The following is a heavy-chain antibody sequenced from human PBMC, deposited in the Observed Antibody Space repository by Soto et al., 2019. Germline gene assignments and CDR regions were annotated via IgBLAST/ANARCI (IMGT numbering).Heavy chain of an antibody. J-gene: IGHJ5*02. Sequence: SETLSLTCTVSGGSISSSSYYWGWLRQPPGKGLVWIGSIYYSGSTYYNPSLKSRVTISVDTSKNQFSLKLSSVTAADTAVYYCARHSSDSYYDFWSGYSWFDPWGQGTLVTVSS. CDR2: IYYSGST. V-gene: IGHV4-39*01. CDR3: ARHSSDSYYDFWSGYSWFDP. D-gene: IGHD3-3*01. CDR1: GGSISSSSYY.